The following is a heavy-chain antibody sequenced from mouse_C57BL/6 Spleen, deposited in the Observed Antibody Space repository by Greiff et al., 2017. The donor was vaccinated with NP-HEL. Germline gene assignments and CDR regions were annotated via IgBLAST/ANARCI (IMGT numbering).Heavy chain of an antibody. V-gene: IGHV1-55*01. CDR3: ARWEALYYFDY. Sequence: QVQLQQPGAELVKPGASVKMSCKASGYTFTSYWITWVKQRPGQGLEWIGDIYPGSGSTNYNEKFKSKATLTVDKSSSTAYMQLSSLTSEDSAVYYCARWEALYYFDYWGKGTTLTVSS. CDR2: IYPGSGST. CDR1: GYTFTSYW. J-gene: IGHJ2*01. D-gene: IGHD4-1*01.